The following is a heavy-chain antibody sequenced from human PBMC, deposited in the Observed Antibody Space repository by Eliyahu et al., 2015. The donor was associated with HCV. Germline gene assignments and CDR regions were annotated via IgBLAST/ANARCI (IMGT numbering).Heavy chain of an antibody. CDR1: GYTXTGYY. Sequence: QVQLVQSGAEVKKPGASVKVSCKASGYTXTGYYMHWVRQAPGQGLEWMGWINPNSGGTNYAQKFQGRVTMTRDTSISTAYMELSRLRSDDTAVYYCARDPGWGLNHDAFDIWGQGTMVTVSS. V-gene: IGHV1-2*02. J-gene: IGHJ3*02. D-gene: IGHD2-21*02. CDR3: ARDPGWGLNHDAFDI. CDR2: INPNSGGT.